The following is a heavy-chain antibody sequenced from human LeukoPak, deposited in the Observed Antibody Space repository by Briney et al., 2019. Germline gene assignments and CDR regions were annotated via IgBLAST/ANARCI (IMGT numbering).Heavy chain of an antibody. Sequence: ASVKVSGKASGYTFTGYYIHWVRQAPGQGLEWMGWINAKSGNTNYAQKIQGRVTMTRDTSITTVYMELSRLTSDDTAVYFCARDLGGATKNAFDIWGQGTVVTVSS. CDR3: ARDLGGATKNAFDI. D-gene: IGHD1-26*01. CDR1: GYTFTGYY. V-gene: IGHV1-2*02. CDR2: INAKSGNT. J-gene: IGHJ3*02.